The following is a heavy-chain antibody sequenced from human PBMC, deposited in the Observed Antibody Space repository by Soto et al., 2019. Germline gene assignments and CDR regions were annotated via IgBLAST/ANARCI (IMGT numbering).Heavy chain of an antibody. CDR1: GDSIINQY. J-gene: IGHJ3*01. CDR2: ISHTGDT. D-gene: IGHD2-15*01. Sequence: QVQLQEAGPGLVKPSETLSLTCTVSGDSIINQYWSWIRQPPGKGLKWIAYISHTGDTNYKPSFIRRVTISRETSKNQFYLRVTAATAADTAVYYCARLAPPSVVVTYHALEFWGRGTMVTV. CDR3: ARLAPPSVVVTYHALEF. V-gene: IGHV4-59*08.